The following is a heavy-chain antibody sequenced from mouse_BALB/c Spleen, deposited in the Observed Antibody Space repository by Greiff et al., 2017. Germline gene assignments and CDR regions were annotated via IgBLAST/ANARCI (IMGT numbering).Heavy chain of an antibody. J-gene: IGHJ3*01. CDR3: ARGDVVFAY. D-gene: IGHD1-1*02. V-gene: IGHV3-2*02. Sequence: EVNLVESGPGLVKPSQSLSLTCTVTGYSITSDYAWNWIRQFPGNKLEWMGYISYSGSTSYNPSLKSRISITRDTSKNQFFLQLNSVTTEDTATYYCARGDVVFAYWGQGTLVTVSA. CDR1: GYSITSDYA. CDR2: ISYSGST.